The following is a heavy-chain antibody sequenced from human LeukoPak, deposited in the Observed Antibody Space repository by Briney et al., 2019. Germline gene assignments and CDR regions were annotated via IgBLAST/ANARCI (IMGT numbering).Heavy chain of an antibody. Sequence: SETLSLTCTVSGGSISSSSYYWGWIRQPPGKGLEWIGSIYYSGSTYYNPSLKSRVTISVDTSKNQFSLKLSSVTAADTAVYYCARQRRVRFLEWPDYWGQGTLVTVSS. CDR3: ARQRRVRFLEWPDY. D-gene: IGHD3-3*01. J-gene: IGHJ4*02. CDR1: GGSISSSSYY. V-gene: IGHV4-39*01. CDR2: IYYSGST.